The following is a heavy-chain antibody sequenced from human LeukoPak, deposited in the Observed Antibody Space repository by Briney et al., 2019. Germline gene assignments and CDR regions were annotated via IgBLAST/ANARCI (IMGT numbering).Heavy chain of an antibody. V-gene: IGHV3-21*04. Sequence: GGSLRLSCAASGFTFSSYSMNWVRQAPGKGLEWVSYISSSSSYIYYADSVKGRFIISRDNAKNSLYLQMNSLRAEDTAIYYCARAVRGVVSPSRNWFDPWGQGTLVTVSS. CDR1: GFTFSSYS. CDR2: ISSSSSYI. CDR3: ARAVRGVVSPSRNWFDP. J-gene: IGHJ5*02. D-gene: IGHD3-10*01.